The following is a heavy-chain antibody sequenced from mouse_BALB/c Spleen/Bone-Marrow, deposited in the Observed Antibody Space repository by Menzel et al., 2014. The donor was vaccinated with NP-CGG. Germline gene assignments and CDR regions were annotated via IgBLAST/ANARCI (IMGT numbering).Heavy chain of an antibody. Sequence: VQVVESGPGLVAPLQSLSITCTVSGFSLTGYGVNWVRQPPGKGLEWLGMIWGDGNTDYNSDLKSRLSISKDNSKSQVFLKMNSLQTDDTARYYCARVYYDYDWWYFDVWGAGTTVTVSS. J-gene: IGHJ1*01. CDR3: ARVYYDYDWWYFDV. D-gene: IGHD2-4*01. CDR1: GFSLTGYG. V-gene: IGHV2-6-7*01. CDR2: IWGDGNT.